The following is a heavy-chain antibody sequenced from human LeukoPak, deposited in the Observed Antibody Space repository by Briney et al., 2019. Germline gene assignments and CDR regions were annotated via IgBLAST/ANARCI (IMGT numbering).Heavy chain of an antibody. CDR2: ISTSISYI. J-gene: IGHJ4*02. V-gene: IGHV3-21*01. CDR3: ARAIFSSGWYLVDY. CDR1: GFTFSSYS. Sequence: GGSLRLSCAASGFTFSSYSMNWVRQAPGKGLEWVSSISTSISYIYYADSVKGRFTISRDNAKNSLYLQMNSLRAEDTAVYYCARAIFSSGWYLVDYWGQGTLVTVSS. D-gene: IGHD6-19*01.